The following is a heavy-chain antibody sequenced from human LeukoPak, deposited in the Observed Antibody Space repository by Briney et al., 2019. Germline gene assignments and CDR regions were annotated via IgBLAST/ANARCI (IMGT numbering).Heavy chain of an antibody. V-gene: IGHV3-13*01. CDR1: GLTFSSYD. Sequence: GGSLRLSCAASGLTFSSYDMHWVRHATGKGLEWVSAIGTAGDTYYPGSVKGRFTISRENAKNSLYLQMNSLRAGDTAVYYCARVGDSGGEVGAFDIWGQGTMVTVSS. CDR3: ARVGDSGGEVGAFDI. D-gene: IGHD3-16*01. CDR2: IGTAGDT. J-gene: IGHJ3*02.